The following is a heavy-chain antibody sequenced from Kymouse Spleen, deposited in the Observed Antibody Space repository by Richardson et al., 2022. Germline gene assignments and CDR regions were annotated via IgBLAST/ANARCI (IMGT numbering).Heavy chain of an antibody. CDR3: ARDKNWNYDPLYYYYYGMDV. D-gene: IGHD1-7*01. J-gene: IGHJ6*02. V-gene: IGHV3-33*01. CDR1: GFTFSSYG. Sequence: QVQLVESGGGVVQPGRSLRLSCAASGFTFSSYGMHWVRQAPGKGLEWVAVIWYDGSNKYYADSVKGRFTISRDNSKNTLYLQMNSLRAEDTAVYYCARDKNWNYDPLYYYYYGMDVWGQGTTVTVSS. CDR2: IWYDGSNK.